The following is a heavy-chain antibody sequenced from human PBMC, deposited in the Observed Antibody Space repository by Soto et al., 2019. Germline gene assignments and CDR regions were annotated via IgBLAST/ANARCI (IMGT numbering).Heavy chain of an antibody. CDR2: ISYSGTT. V-gene: IGHV4-39*01. J-gene: IGHJ6*02. CDR3: ARRYNYGSGKYGVDV. CDR1: GGSISSSKNY. Sequence: SETLSLTCTVSGGSISSSKNYWGWIRQPPGKGLEWIGSISYSGTTYYIPSLNSRVTMSVDTSKNQFSLKLSSVTAADTAVYYCARRYNYGSGKYGVDVWGQGTTVTVSS. D-gene: IGHD3-10*01.